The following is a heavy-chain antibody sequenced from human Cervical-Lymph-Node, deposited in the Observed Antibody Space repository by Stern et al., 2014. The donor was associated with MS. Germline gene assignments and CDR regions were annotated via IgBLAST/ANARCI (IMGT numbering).Heavy chain of an antibody. J-gene: IGHJ5*02. V-gene: IGHV1-69*01. CDR1: GATFSTNA. Sequence: QVQLGQSGAEVRKPGSSVKVSCKASGATFSTNAISWLRQAPGQGPEWMGAIVPIFGRANYVQKLRGRLTITADESASTAYMELRSLRSEDTAVYYCAREHHGGNFASWGQGTLVPVSS. D-gene: IGHD4-23*01. CDR2: IVPIFGRA. CDR3: AREHHGGNFAS.